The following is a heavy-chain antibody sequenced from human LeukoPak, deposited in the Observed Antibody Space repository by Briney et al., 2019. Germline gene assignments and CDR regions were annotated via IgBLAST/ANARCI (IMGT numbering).Heavy chain of an antibody. D-gene: IGHD3-9*01. CDR1: GFPFSSYW. CDR2: IKQDGSEK. CDR3: AKERYDILTGPVGFDY. J-gene: IGHJ4*02. Sequence: PGGSLRLSCAASGFPFSSYWMSWVRQAPGKGLEWVANIKQDGSEKLYVDSVKGRFTISRDNAKNSLYLQMNSLRAEDTAVYYCAKERYDILTGPVGFDYWGQGTLVTVSS. V-gene: IGHV3-7*03.